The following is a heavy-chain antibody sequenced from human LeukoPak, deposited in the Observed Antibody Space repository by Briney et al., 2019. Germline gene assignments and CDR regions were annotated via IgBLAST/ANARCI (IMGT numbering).Heavy chain of an antibody. CDR3: AKAVVIPRSSYFDY. Sequence: GGSLLLSSVAFGFAFSSYAMSWVRRAPGQGREWVSAIIGSGGSPYYAGSVMGRFAISRDNSKTTLYLQLNSRRAEDTAVSYCAKAVVIPRSSYFDYWGQGTLVPVSS. CDR1: GFAFSSYA. V-gene: IGHV3-23*01. J-gene: IGHJ4*02. D-gene: IGHD2-21*01. CDR2: IIGSGGSP.